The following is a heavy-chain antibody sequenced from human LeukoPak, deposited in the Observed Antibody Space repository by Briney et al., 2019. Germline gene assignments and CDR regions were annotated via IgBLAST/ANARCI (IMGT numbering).Heavy chain of an antibody. CDR2: ISPYNGNT. CDR3: ARLFGELFLPSDYFFYMDV. Sequence: RASVKVSCKASGGTFSSYAISWVRQPPGQGLEWMGWISPYNGNTDYAQRFQGRVTMTADTSTTTAYMELRSLKSDDTAVYYCARLFGELFLPSDYFFYMDVWGKGTTVTVSS. V-gene: IGHV1-18*01. CDR1: GGTFSSYA. D-gene: IGHD3-10*02. J-gene: IGHJ6*03.